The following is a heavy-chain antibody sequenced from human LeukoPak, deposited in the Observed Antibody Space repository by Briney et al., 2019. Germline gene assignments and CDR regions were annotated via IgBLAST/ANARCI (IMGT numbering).Heavy chain of an antibody. V-gene: IGHV3-23*01. D-gene: IGHD6-19*01. Sequence: GGSLRLSCAASGFTFSSCAMSWVRQAPGKGLEWVSAISVSGGTTSYADSVKGRFTISRDNSKDTLFLQMNSLRAEDTAVYYRAKETIINSGWYYFDSWGQGTLVTVSS. CDR1: GFTFSSCA. J-gene: IGHJ4*02. CDR2: ISVSGGTT. CDR3: AKETIINSGWYYFDS.